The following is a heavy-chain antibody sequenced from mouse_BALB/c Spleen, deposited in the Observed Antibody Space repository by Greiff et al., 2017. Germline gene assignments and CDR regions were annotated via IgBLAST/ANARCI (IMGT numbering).Heavy chain of an antibody. CDR2: ISSGSSTI. Sequence: EVKLVESGGGLVQPGGSRKLSCAASGFTFSSFGMHWVRQAPEKGLEWVAYISSGSSTIYYADTVKGRFTISRDNPKNTLFLQMTSLRSEDTAMYYCARDYYGSSYPYWGQGTTLTVSS. V-gene: IGHV5-17*02. CDR3: ARDYYGSSYPY. J-gene: IGHJ2*01. CDR1: GFTFSSFG. D-gene: IGHD1-1*01.